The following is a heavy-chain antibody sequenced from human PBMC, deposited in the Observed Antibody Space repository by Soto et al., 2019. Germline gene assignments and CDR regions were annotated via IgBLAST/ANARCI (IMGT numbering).Heavy chain of an antibody. Sequence: EVQLVQSGAEVKKPGESLKISCKGSGYSFTSYWIGWVRQMPGKGLEWMGIIYPGDSDTRYSPSFQGQVTISADKSISTANLQWSSLKASDTAIYYGAGGGIRGVMTRTRDYHGMDVWGQGTTVTVSS. CDR2: IYPGDSDT. D-gene: IGHD3-16*01. V-gene: IGHV5-51*01. CDR3: AGGGIRGVMTRTRDYHGMDV. J-gene: IGHJ6*02. CDR1: GYSFTSYW.